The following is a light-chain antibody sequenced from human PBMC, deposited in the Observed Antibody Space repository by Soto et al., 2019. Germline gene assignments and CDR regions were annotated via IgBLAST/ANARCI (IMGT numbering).Light chain of an antibody. J-gene: IGLJ1*01. CDR1: ASDIGGYSF. CDR3: SAHGGTNPYV. V-gene: IGLV2-8*01. Sequence: QSALTQPPSASGSPGQSVAISCTGTASDIGGYSFVSWYQQHPGKAPKLLIYAVNKRPSGVPDRFSGSKSGNTASLTVSGFQAEDEAEYYCSAHGGTNPYVFGTGTKLTVL. CDR2: AVN.